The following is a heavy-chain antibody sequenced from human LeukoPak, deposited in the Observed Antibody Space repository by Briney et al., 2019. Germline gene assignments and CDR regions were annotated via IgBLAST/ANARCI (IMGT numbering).Heavy chain of an antibody. J-gene: IGHJ4*02. Sequence: PGGSLRLSCAASGFTFSSYWMSWVRQAPGKGLEWVANIKQDGSEKYYVDSVKGRFTISRDNAKNSLYLQMNSLRAEDTAVYYCARGLPLRWELVAFDYWGQGTLVTVSS. V-gene: IGHV3-7*03. CDR2: IKQDGSEK. CDR3: ARGLPLRWELVAFDY. CDR1: GFTFSSYW. D-gene: IGHD1-26*01.